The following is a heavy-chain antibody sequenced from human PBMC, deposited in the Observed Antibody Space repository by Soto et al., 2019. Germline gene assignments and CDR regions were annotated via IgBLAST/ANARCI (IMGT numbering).Heavy chain of an antibody. CDR1: GGSISSGGYS. CDR2: IYHSGHT. Sequence: QLQLQESGSRLVKPSQTLSLTCAVSGGSISSGGYSWGWIRLPPGKGLEWIGYIYHSGHTYYNPSLESRVTISVDKSKNQFSLNLSSVTAADTAVYYCARGEGRNWFDPWGQGTLVTVSS. V-gene: IGHV4-30-2*01. J-gene: IGHJ5*02. CDR3: ARGEGRNWFDP.